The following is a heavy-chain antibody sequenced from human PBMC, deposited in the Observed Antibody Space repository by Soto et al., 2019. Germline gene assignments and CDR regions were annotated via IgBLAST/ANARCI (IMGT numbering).Heavy chain of an antibody. CDR3: ARDHTDVDIVATGGVYYYYYGMDV. V-gene: IGHV3-30-3*01. CDR2: ISYDGSNK. J-gene: IGHJ6*02. D-gene: IGHD5-12*01. Sequence: GGSLRLSCAASGFTFSSYAMHWVRQAPGKGLEWVAVISYDGSNKYYADSVKGRFTISRDNSKNTLYLQMNSLRAEDTAVYYCARDHTDVDIVATGGVYYYYYGMDVWGQGTTVTVYS. CDR1: GFTFSSYA.